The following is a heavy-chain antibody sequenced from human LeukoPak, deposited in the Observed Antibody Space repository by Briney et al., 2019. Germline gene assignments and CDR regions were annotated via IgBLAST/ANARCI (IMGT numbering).Heavy chain of an antibody. D-gene: IGHD2-2*01. CDR2: ISGYNGKT. J-gene: IGHJ5*02. CDR3: ATGYCSSTSCPNWFDP. Sequence: ASVKVSCKASGYTFTGYYMHWVRQAPGQGLEWMGWISGYNGKTNYAQKFQGRVTMTEDTSTDTAYMELSSLRSEDTAVYYCATGYCSSTSCPNWFDPWGQGTLVTVSS. V-gene: IGHV1-18*04. CDR1: GYTFTGYY.